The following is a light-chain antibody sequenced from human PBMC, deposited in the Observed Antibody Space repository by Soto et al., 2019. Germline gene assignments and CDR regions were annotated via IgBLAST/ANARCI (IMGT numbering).Light chain of an antibody. CDR1: QSVSSSY. V-gene: IGKV3-20*01. CDR3: QQYGSSPQT. J-gene: IGKJ1*01. Sequence: EIVLTQSPGTLSLSPGERATLSCRASQSVSSSYLAWYQQKPGQAPRLLIYGASSRATGIPDRFSGSGSGTDFTLTISRLEPEDFAVYYCQQYGSSPQTFSQGTKVEIK. CDR2: GAS.